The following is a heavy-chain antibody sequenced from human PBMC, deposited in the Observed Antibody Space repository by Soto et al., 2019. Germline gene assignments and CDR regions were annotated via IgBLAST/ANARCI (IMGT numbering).Heavy chain of an antibody. CDR1: GGTFSSYA. CDR2: ISPIFGTA. D-gene: IGHD3-22*01. J-gene: IGHJ4*02. Sequence: QVQLVQSGAEVKKPGSSVKVSCKASGGTFSSYAISWVRQAPGQGLEWMGGISPIFGTANYAQKFQGRGTITADESTSTAYIELSSLRSEDTAVYYCAREGASGSHIGYWGQGTLVTVSS. V-gene: IGHV1-69*01. CDR3: AREGASGSHIGY.